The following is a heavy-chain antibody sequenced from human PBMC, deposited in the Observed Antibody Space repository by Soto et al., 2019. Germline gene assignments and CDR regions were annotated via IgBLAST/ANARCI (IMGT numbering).Heavy chain of an antibody. CDR1: GDSVSSGGNY. CDR3: ARGGGYCGSTSCHTYYFDY. CDR2: IHDSGSV. D-gene: IGHD2-2*02. J-gene: IGHJ4*02. Sequence: SETLSLTCTVYGDSVSSGGNYWNWIRQPPGEGLEWIAYIHDSGSVNYKPSLKSRVAISLDTSRNQVSLRLNSVTAADTVFYYSARGGGYCGSTSCHTYYFDYWGQGPLVTVSS. V-gene: IGHV4-61*08.